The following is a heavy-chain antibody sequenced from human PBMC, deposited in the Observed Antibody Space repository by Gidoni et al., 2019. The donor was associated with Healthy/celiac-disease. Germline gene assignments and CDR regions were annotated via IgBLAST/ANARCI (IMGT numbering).Heavy chain of an antibody. V-gene: IGHV3-7*03. CDR3: ARVPSGWYYFDY. D-gene: IGHD6-19*01. CDR1: GLTFSSYW. CDR2: IKQDGSEK. Sequence: EVQLVEYGGGLVQPGWSLRLSCAASGLTFSSYWMIWVRQAPGKGMEWVANIKQDGSEKYYVDAGKGRVTISRDNAKNSLYLQMNSLRAEDTAVYYCARVPSGWYYFDYWGQGTLVTVSS. J-gene: IGHJ4*02.